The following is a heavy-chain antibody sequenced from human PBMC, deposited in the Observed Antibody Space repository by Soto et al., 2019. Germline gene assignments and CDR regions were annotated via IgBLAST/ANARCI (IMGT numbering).Heavy chain of an antibody. CDR1: GFTVSSNY. Sequence: PGGSLRLSCAASGFTVSSNYMNWVRQAPGKGLEWVSVIYSDNKTYYADSVKGRFTISRDKSKNTLYIQMNSLRAEDTAIYYCARGYWAGGMDVWGQGTTVTVSS. V-gene: IGHV3-53*01. CDR3: ARGYWAGGMDV. D-gene: IGHD2-8*02. CDR2: IYSDNKT. J-gene: IGHJ6*02.